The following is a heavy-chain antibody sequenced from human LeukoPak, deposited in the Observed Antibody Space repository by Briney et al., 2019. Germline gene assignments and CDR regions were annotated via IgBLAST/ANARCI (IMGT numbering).Heavy chain of an antibody. D-gene: IGHD6-19*01. J-gene: IGHJ3*02. CDR1: GFTFSSYA. V-gene: IGHV3-23*01. CDR2: ISGSGGST. Sequence: GGSLRLSCAASGFTFSSYAMRWVRQAPGKGLEWVSAISGSGGSTYYADSVKGRFTISRDNSKNTLYLQMNSLRAEDTAVYYCAKDVIAVAASSVVAFDIWGQGTMVTVSS. CDR3: AKDVIAVAASSVVAFDI.